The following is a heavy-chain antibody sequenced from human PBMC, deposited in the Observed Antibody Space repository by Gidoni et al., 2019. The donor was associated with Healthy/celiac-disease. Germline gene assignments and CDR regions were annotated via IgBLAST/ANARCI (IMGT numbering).Heavy chain of an antibody. CDR2: ISWNSGSI. Sequence: EVQLVESGGGLVQPGRSLRLSCAASGFTFDDYAMHWVRQAPGKGLEWVSGISWNSGSIGYADSVKGRFTISRDNAKNSLYLQMNSLRAEDTALYYCAKGSITGTTGWFDPWGQGTLVTVSS. J-gene: IGHJ5*02. CDR1: GFTFDDYA. D-gene: IGHD1-7*01. CDR3: AKGSITGTTGWFDP. V-gene: IGHV3-9*01.